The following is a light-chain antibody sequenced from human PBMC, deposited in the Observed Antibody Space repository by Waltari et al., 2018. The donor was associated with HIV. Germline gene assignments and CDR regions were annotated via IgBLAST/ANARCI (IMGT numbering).Light chain of an antibody. CDR1: QSLLHSNGYNY. J-gene: IGKJ4*01. V-gene: IGKV2-28*01. CDR3: MQALQTPLT. CDR2: LGS. Sequence: DILLAQSPLSLPVTPGGPASISCRSSQSLLHSNGYNYLDWYLQKPGQSPQLLIYLGSNRASGVPDRFSGSGSGTDFTLKISRVEAEDVWVYYCMQALQTPLTFGGGTKVESK.